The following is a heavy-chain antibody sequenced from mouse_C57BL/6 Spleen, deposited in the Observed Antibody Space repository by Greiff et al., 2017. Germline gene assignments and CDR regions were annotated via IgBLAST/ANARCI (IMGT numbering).Heavy chain of an antibody. D-gene: IGHD2-5*01. V-gene: IGHV1-9*01. CDR1: GYTFTGYW. Sequence: VQLQQSGAELMKPGASVKLSCKATGYTFTGYWLEWVKQRPGHGLEWIGEILPGSGSTNYTEKFKGKATITADTSSNTADMQLSSLTTEDSAIYYCARTYYSNMNYYAMDYWGQGTSVTVSS. CDR3: ARTYYSNMNYYAMDY. J-gene: IGHJ4*01. CDR2: ILPGSGST.